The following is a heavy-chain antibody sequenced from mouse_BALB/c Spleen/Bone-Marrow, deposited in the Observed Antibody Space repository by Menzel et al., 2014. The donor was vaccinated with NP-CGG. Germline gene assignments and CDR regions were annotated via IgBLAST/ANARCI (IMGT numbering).Heavy chain of an antibody. V-gene: IGHV5-12*02. CDR1: GFTFSDHY. D-gene: IGHD2-14*01. CDR2: ISNGGGST. J-gene: IGHJ4*01. Sequence: DVHLVESGGGLVQPGGSLKLSCATSGFTFSDHYMFWVRQTPEKRLEWVAYISNGGGSTYYPDTVKGRFTISRDNAKNTLYLQMSRLKSEDTAMYYCARQGYDVAMDYWGQGTSVAVSS. CDR3: ARQGYDVAMDY.